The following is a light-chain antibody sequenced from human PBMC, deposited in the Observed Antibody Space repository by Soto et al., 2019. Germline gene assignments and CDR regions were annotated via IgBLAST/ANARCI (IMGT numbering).Light chain of an antibody. Sequence: LVMTQSPATLSVSPGERATLSCRASESVHTNLAWYQQKPGQAPRLLIYGASTRATGVPARFSGSGSGTEFTLTITSLQSEDFAVYYCQQYDNWRWTFGQWTKVEIK. CDR1: ESVHTN. CDR3: QQYDNWRWT. J-gene: IGKJ1*01. CDR2: GAS. V-gene: IGKV3-15*01.